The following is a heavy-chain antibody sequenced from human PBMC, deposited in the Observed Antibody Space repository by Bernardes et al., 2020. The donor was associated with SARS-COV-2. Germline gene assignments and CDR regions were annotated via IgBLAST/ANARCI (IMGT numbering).Heavy chain of an antibody. CDR3: ARLGKAVAGTRSHYGMDV. V-gene: IGHV3-13*01. CDR2: IGTAGDT. CDR1: GFTFSSYD. J-gene: IGHJ6*02. Sequence: GGSLRLSCAASGFTFSSYDMHWVRQATGKGLEWVSAIGTAGDTYYPGSVKGRFTISRENAKNSLYLQMNSLRAGDTAVYYCARLGKAVAGTRSHYGMDVWGQGTTVTVSS. D-gene: IGHD6-19*01.